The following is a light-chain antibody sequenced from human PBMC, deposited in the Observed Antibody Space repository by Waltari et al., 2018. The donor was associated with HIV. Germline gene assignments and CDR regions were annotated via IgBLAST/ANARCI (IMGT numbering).Light chain of an antibody. CDR3: QAYDSSLSAVM. V-gene: IGLV1-40*01. J-gene: IGLJ3*02. CDR2: GNR. Sequence: QSLLTQPPSVSGAPGQRVTMSCTGSSPNSGAGYDVYWYQQLPGTAPRLLIFGNRNRPSGVPDRFSGSKSGTSASLAITGLQAEDEADYYCQAYDSSLSAVMFGGGTKLTVL. CDR1: SPNSGAGYD.